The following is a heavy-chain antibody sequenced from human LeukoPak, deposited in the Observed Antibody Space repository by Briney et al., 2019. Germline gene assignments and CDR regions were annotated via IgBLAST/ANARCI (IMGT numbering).Heavy chain of an antibody. CDR2: ISYDGSTK. D-gene: IGHD5-18*01. CDR1: GSTFSNYV. V-gene: IGHV3-33*05. CDR3: AREGMGTSMAPDY. J-gene: IGHJ4*02. Sequence: GGSLRLSCAASGSTFSNYVMHWVRQAPGKGLEWVALISYDGSTKYYADSVKGRFTLSGDKSKDTVHLQMSSLRAEDTAVYYCAREGMGTSMAPDYWGQGTLVIVSS.